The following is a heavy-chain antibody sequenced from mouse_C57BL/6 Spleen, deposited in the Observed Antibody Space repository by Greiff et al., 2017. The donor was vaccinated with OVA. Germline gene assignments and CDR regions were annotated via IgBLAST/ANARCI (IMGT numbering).Heavy chain of an antibody. D-gene: IGHD2-5*01. J-gene: IGHJ1*03. CDR2: INPNNGGT. CDR1: GYTLTDYY. CDR3: ARDYSNYWYFDV. V-gene: IGHV1-26*01. Sequence: EVQLQQSGPELVKPGASVKISCKASGYTLTDYYMNWVKQSHGKSLEWIGDINPNNGGTSYNQKFKGKATLTVDKSSSTAYMELRSLTSEDSAVYYCARDYSNYWYFDVWGTWTTVTVSS.